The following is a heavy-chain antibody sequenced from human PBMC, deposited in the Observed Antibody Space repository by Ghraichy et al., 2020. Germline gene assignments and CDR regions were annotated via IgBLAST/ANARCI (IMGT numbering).Heavy chain of an antibody. Sequence: GGSLRLSCAASGFTFSDHYMDWVRQAPGKGLEWVGRARNIGDSYITEYAASVKGRFTISRDDSKSSLYLQMNSLKTEDTAVYYGTRETADSSGYYHNWFDPWGQGTLVTVSS. J-gene: IGHJ5*02. V-gene: IGHV3-72*01. CDR2: ARNIGDSYIT. CDR1: GFTFSDHY. CDR3: TRETADSSGYYHNWFDP. D-gene: IGHD3-22*01.